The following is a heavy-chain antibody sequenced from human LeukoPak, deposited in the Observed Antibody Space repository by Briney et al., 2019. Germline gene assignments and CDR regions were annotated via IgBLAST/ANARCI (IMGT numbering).Heavy chain of an antibody. V-gene: IGHV3-72*01. CDR2: TKNKANSYTT. CDR1: GFTFSDHY. Sequence: SGGSLRLSCAASGFTFSDHYMDWVRQAAGKGLEWVGRTKNKANSYTTEYAASVKGRFTISRDESKNSLYLQMNSLKTEDTAVYYCAPTVTTYVPWGQGTLVTVSS. CDR3: APTVTTYVP. D-gene: IGHD4-11*01. J-gene: IGHJ5*02.